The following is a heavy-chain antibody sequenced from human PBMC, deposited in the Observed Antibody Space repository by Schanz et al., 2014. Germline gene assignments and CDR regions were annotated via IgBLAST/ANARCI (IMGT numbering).Heavy chain of an antibody. D-gene: IGHD6-19*01. CDR3: AKDLPAVAVAPLMTGLYDS. CDR2: ISGSGGRT. Sequence: EVQLVESGGGLVQPGGSLRLSCATSGFNLRRYSMNWVRQAPGKGLEWVSAISGSGGRTHYADSVKGRFTISRENSKNTLHLQMNSLRAEDTAVYHCAKDLPAVAVAPLMTGLYDSWGQGTLVTVSS. J-gene: IGHJ4*02. V-gene: IGHV3-23*04. CDR1: GFNLRRYS.